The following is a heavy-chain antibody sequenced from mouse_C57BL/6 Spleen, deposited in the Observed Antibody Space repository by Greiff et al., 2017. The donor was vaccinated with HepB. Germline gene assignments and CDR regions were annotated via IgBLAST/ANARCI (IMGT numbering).Heavy chain of an antibody. V-gene: IGHV1-52*01. CDR3: ARAYGNFDY. CDR2: IDPSDSET. CDR1: GYTFTSYW. Sequence: VKLKQPGAELVRPGSSVKLSCKASGYTFTSYWMHWVKQRPIQGLEWIGNIDPSDSETHYNQKFKDKATLTVDKSSSTAYMQLSSLTSEDSAVYYCARAYGNFDYWGQGTTLTVSS. J-gene: IGHJ2*01. D-gene: IGHD2-1*01.